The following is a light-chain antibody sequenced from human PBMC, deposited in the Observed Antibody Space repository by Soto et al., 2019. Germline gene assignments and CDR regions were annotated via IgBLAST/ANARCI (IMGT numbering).Light chain of an antibody. CDR2: EVS. J-gene: IGLJ1*01. Sequence: QAVLTQPASVSGSPGQSITISCTGTSSDVGGYNYVSWYQQQPGKVPKLMIYEVSNRHSGVVNRFSGSKSGNTASLTISGLQAEDEADYYCSSFTSSSTQVFGTGTKLTVL. CDR3: SSFTSSSTQV. V-gene: IGLV2-14*01. CDR1: SSDVGGYNY.